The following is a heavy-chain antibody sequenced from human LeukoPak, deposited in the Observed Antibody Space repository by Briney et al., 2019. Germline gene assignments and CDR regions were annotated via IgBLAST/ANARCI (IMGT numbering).Heavy chain of an antibody. V-gene: IGHV1-69*13. Sequence: GASVKVSCKASGGTFSSYAISWVRQAPGQGLEWMGGIIPIFGTANYAQKFQGRVTITADESTSTAYMELSSLRSEDTAVYYCARASIVATISYYYYGMDVWGKGTTVTVSS. CDR2: IIPIFGTA. CDR3: ARASIVATISYYYYGMDV. D-gene: IGHD5-12*01. J-gene: IGHJ6*04. CDR1: GGTFSSYA.